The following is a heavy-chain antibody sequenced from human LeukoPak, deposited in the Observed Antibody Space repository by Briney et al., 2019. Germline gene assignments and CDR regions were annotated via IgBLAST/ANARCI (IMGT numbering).Heavy chain of an antibody. D-gene: IGHD6-19*01. CDR2: IYYSGST. CDR1: GGSISSSSYY. CDR3: ARNAFVSSGPDY. V-gene: IGHV4-39*01. J-gene: IGHJ4*02. Sequence: SETLSLTCTVSGGSISSSSYYWGWIRQPPGKGLEWTGSIYYSGSTYYNPSLKSRVTISVDTSKNQFSLKLSSVTAADTAVYYCARNAFVSSGPDYWGQGTLVTVSS.